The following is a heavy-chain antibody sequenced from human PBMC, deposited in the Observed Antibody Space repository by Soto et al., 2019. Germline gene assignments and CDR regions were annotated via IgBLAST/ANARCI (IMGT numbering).Heavy chain of an antibody. CDR2: INAGNADR. CDR3: ARGLWSERQVSYFLDS. Sequence: QVQLVQPGAEAKKPGASVKVSCKASGYTFTNYAIHWLRQAPEQRLECMGWINAGNADRRYSQNFQNRVTLNRDASASTAYMELSSVRYADTPLYFCARGLWSERQVSYFLDSWGQGNLVTVSS. CDR1: GYTFTNYA. V-gene: IGHV1-3*01. J-gene: IGHJ4*02. D-gene: IGHD3-3*01.